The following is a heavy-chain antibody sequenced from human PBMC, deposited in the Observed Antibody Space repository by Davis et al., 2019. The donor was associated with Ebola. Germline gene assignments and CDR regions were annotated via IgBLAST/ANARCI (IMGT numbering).Heavy chain of an antibody. CDR2: IIPIFGTA. D-gene: IGHD2-21*02. Sequence: SVKVSCKASGGTFSSYAISWVRQAPGQGLEWMGGIIPIFGTANYAQKFQGRVTITADKSTSTAYMELSSLRSEDTAVYYCARDGDGEVTAIMAYWGQGTLVTVSS. CDR3: ARDGDGEVTAIMAY. J-gene: IGHJ4*02. CDR1: GGTFSSYA. V-gene: IGHV1-69*06.